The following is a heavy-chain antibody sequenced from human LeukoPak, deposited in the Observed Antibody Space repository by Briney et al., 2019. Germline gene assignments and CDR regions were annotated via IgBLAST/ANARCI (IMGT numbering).Heavy chain of an antibody. D-gene: IGHD3-10*01. CDR3: ARGPMVGDWFDP. Sequence: PGGSLRLFCAASGFTFSSYSMKWVRQAPGKGLEWVSSISSSSYIYYADSVKGRFTISRDNAKNSLYLQMNSLRAEDTAVYYCARGPMVGDWFDPWGQGTLVTVSS. J-gene: IGHJ5*02. CDR2: ISSSSYI. V-gene: IGHV3-21*01. CDR1: GFTFSSYS.